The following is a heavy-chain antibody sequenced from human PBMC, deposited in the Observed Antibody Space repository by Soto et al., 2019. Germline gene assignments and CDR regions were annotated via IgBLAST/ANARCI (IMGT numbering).Heavy chain of an antibody. V-gene: IGHV3-30*03. CDR2: ISYDGSNK. J-gene: IGHJ6*02. CDR1: GFTFSSYG. Sequence: QVQLVESGGGVVQPGRSLRLSCAASGFTFSSYGMHWVRQAPGKGLEWVAVISYDGSNKYYADSVKGRFTISRDNSKNTLYLLMNSLRAQDTAVYYCATVPAAHNYYGMDVWGQGTTVTVSS. CDR3: ATVPAAHNYYGMDV. D-gene: IGHD2-2*01.